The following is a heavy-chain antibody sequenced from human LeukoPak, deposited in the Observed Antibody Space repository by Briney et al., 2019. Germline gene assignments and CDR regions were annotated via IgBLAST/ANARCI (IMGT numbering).Heavy chain of an antibody. J-gene: IGHJ4*02. Sequence: ASVNVSCKASGYTFTGYYMHWVRQAPGQGLEWMGWINPNSGGTNYAKKFQGRVTMTRDTSISTAYMELSRLRSDDTAVYYCAREYIVATMGYFDYWGQGTLVTVSS. CDR1: GYTFTGYY. V-gene: IGHV1-2*02. D-gene: IGHD5-12*01. CDR3: AREYIVATMGYFDY. CDR2: INPNSGGT.